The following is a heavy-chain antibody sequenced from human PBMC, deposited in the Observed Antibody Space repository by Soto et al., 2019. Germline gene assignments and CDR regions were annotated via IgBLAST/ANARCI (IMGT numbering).Heavy chain of an antibody. CDR3: ARGVVGDSSGYYPVY. CDR1: GGSFSGYY. CDR2: INHSGST. J-gene: IGHJ4*02. Sequence: SETLSLTCAVYGGSFSGYYWFWIRQPPGKGLEWIGEINHSGSTNYNPSLKSRVTISIDTSKNQFSLKLSSVTAADTAVYHCARGVVGDSSGYYPVYWGQGALVTVS. V-gene: IGHV4-34*01. D-gene: IGHD3-22*01.